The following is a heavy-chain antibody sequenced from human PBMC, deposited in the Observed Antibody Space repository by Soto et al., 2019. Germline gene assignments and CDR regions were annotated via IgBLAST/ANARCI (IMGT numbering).Heavy chain of an antibody. D-gene: IGHD2-15*01. V-gene: IGHV1-69*02. J-gene: IGHJ1*01. CDR3: ALGGGYCSGGSCSPQSFQH. CDR1: GGTFSSYT. Sequence: ASVKVSCKASGGTFSSYTISWVRQAPGQGLEWMGRIIPILGIANYAQKFQGRVTITADKSTSTAYMELSSLRSEDTAVYYCALGGGYCSGGSCSPQSFQHWGRAPWSPSPQ. CDR2: IIPILGIA.